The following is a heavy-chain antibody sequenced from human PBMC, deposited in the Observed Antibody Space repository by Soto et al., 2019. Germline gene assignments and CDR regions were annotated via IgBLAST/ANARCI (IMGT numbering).Heavy chain of an antibody. V-gene: IGHV4-39*01. CDR2: VYYSGST. CDR3: ARSVDTAMAIFDY. D-gene: IGHD5-18*01. J-gene: IGHJ4*02. CDR1: GASIRSSGDY. Sequence: QLQLQESGPGLVKPSETLSLTCTVSGASIRSSGDYWAWIRQPLGKGLEWIGSVYYSGSTYYNPSLKSRVTISVETSKNQLSLKVRSVSAADTAVYYCARSVDTAMAIFDYWGQGTPVTVSS.